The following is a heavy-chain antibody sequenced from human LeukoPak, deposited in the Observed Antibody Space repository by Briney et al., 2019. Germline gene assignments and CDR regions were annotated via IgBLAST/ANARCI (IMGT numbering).Heavy chain of an antibody. Sequence: PGGSLRLSCAASGFTFSSYSVNWVRQAPGKGLEWVSYISSSSSTIYYADSVKGRFTISRDNAKNSLYLQMNSLRAEDTAVYYCAKDGVLLWFGELAQVQNYYYYMDVWGKGTTVTVSS. CDR2: ISSSSSTI. CDR3: AKDGVLLWFGELAQVQNYYYYMDV. D-gene: IGHD3-10*01. CDR1: GFTFSSYS. V-gene: IGHV3-48*01. J-gene: IGHJ6*03.